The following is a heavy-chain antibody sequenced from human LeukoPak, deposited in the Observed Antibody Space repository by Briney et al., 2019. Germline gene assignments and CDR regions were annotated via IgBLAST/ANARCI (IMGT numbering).Heavy chain of an antibody. J-gene: IGHJ5*02. CDR2: IYYSGST. CDR3: ARSRSGYYP. Sequence: SETLSLTCTVSGGSISSYYWSWIRQPPGKGLEWIGYIYYSGSTNHNPSLKSRVTISVDTSKNQFSLKLSSVTAADTAVYYCARSRSGYYPWGQGTLVTVSS. CDR1: GGSISSYY. V-gene: IGHV4-59*01. D-gene: IGHD3-22*01.